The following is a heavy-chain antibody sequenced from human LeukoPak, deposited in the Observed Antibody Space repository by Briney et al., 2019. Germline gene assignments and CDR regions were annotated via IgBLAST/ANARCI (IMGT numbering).Heavy chain of an antibody. CDR1: GGSISSGDYY. Sequence: SETLSLTCAVSGGSISSGDYYWSWIRQPPGKGLEWIGYIYYSGSTYYNPSLKSRVTISVDTSKNQFSLKLSSVTAADTAVYYCARYSGSYYADYWGQGTLVTVSS. J-gene: IGHJ4*02. CDR2: IYYSGST. D-gene: IGHD1-26*01. V-gene: IGHV4-30-4*01. CDR3: ARYSGSYYADY.